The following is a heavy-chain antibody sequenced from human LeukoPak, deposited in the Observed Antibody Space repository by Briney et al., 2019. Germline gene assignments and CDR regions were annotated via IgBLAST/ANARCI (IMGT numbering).Heavy chain of an antibody. CDR3: AKGDVDTAMVRGY. Sequence: GRSLRLSCAASGFTFSSYGMHWVRQAPGKGLGWVAVISYDGSNKYYADSVKGRFTISRDNSKNTLYLQMNSLRAEDTAVYYCAKGDVDTAMVRGYWGQGTLVTVSS. CDR1: GFTFSSYG. D-gene: IGHD5-18*01. V-gene: IGHV3-30*18. J-gene: IGHJ4*02. CDR2: ISYDGSNK.